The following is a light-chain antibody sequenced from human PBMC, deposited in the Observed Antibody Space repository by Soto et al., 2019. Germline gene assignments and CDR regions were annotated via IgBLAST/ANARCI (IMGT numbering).Light chain of an antibody. CDR3: YSYVGSSTL. CDR2: EGS. J-gene: IGLJ2*01. CDR1: SSDVGSYNL. Sequence: QSVLTQAASVSGSPGQSITISCTGTSSDVGSYNLVSWYQQHPGKAPKLMIYEGSKRPSGVSNRFSGSKSGNTASLTISGLQAEDEADYYCYSYVGSSTLFGGGTKLTVL. V-gene: IGLV2-23*01.